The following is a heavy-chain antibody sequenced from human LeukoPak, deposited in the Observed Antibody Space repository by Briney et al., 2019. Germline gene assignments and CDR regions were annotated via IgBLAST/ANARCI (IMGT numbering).Heavy chain of an antibody. CDR1: GFTFSSYS. CDR3: ASRRNYYDSSGLQYYFDY. V-gene: IGHV3-21*01. J-gene: IGHJ4*02. CDR2: ISSSSSYI. Sequence: GGSLRLSCAASGFTFSSYSMNWVRQAPGKGLEWVSSISSSSSYIYYADSVKGRFTISRDNAKNSLYLQMNSLRAEDTAVYYCASRRNYYDSSGLQYYFDYWGQGTLVTVSS. D-gene: IGHD3-22*01.